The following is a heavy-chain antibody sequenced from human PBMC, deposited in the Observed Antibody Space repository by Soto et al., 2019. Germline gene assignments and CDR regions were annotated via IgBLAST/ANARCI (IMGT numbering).Heavy chain of an antibody. V-gene: IGHV3-23*01. Sequence: EVQLLESGGGLVQPGGSLRLPCAASGLTFSTYGMSWVRKAPGRGLEWVQIISGSGGSKYYADTVKGRFTISRDNSKNTLYLQMNSLRAEDTAVYYCAKDPATIAVAGTFDYWGQGTLVIVSS. CDR1: GLTFSTYG. J-gene: IGHJ4*02. CDR3: AKDPATIAVAGTFDY. D-gene: IGHD6-19*01. CDR2: ISGSGGSK.